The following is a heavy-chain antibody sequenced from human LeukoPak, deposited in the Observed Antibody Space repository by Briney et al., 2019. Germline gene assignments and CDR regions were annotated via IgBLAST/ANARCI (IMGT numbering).Heavy chain of an antibody. CDR2: ISSSGSTI. Sequence: PGGSLRLSCAASGFTFSSYEMNWVRQAPGKGLEWVSYISSSGSTIYYADSVKGRFTISRDNAKNSLYLQMNSLRAEDTAVYYCARERGPTEAFDIWGQGTMVTVSS. CDR1: GFTFSSYE. V-gene: IGHV3-48*03. CDR3: ARERGPTEAFDI. J-gene: IGHJ3*02. D-gene: IGHD3-16*01.